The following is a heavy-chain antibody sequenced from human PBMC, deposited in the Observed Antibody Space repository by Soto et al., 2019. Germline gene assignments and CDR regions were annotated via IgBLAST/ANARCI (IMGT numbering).Heavy chain of an antibody. D-gene: IGHD4-17*01. V-gene: IGHV1-3*01. CDR2: INAGNGIA. J-gene: IGHJ6*02. CDR1: GDTFTSYA. Sequence: GASVKVSCKASGDTFTSYAMHWVRQAPGQRLEWMGWINAGNGIANYAQKFQGRVTITADKSTSTAYMELSSLRSEDTAVYYCASPRPTVAPSYYYYYGMDVWGQGTTVTVSS. CDR3: ASPRPTVAPSYYYYYGMDV.